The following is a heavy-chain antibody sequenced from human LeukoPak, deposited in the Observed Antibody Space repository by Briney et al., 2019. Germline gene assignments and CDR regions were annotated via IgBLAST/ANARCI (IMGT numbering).Heavy chain of an antibody. CDR2: IYYSGST. D-gene: IGHD6-13*01. Sequence: TSETLSLTCTVSGGSISSSRYYWGWIRRPPWKGLLWIGSIYYSGSTSYNPSLKSRVTISVDTSKNQFSLKLSSVTAADTAVYYCARRYSSSWYSETDYWGQGTLVTVSS. CDR1: GGSISSSRYY. J-gene: IGHJ4*02. CDR3: ARRYSSSWYSETDY. V-gene: IGHV4-39*01.